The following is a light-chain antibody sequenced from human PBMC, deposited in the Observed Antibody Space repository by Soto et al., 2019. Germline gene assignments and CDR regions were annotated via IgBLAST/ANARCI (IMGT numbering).Light chain of an antibody. CDR2: YDD. CDR3: AAWDDSLNGYV. J-gene: IGLJ1*01. CDR1: SSNIGNNA. Sequence: QSVLTQPPSVSAAPRQRVTISCSGSSSNIGNNAVNWYQQLPGKAPKLLIYYDDLLPSGVSDRFSGSKSGTSASLAISGLPSEDEADYYCAAWDDSLNGYVFGTGTKLTGL. V-gene: IGLV1-36*01.